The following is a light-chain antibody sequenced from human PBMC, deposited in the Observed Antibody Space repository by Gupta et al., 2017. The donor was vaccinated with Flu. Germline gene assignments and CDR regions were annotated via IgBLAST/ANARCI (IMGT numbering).Light chain of an antibody. Sequence: QSALTQPPSVSVSPGQSVTISCTGTSSDIGTYNRVSWYQQPPGTAPKLMIYEVSNRPSGVPDRFSASKSGNTASLTISGLQGEDEADYYCTSYTSSSTYVFGTGTKVTVL. CDR1: SSDIGTYNR. CDR2: EVS. CDR3: TSYTSSSTYV. V-gene: IGLV2-18*02. J-gene: IGLJ1*01.